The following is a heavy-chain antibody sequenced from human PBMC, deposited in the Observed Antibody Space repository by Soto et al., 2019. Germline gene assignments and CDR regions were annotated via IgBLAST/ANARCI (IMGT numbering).Heavy chain of an antibody. J-gene: IGHJ6*02. D-gene: IGHD3-3*01. V-gene: IGHV3-30*18. CDR3: AKDLSGYDFWSGYTYYYYGMDV. CDR2: ISYDGSNK. CDR1: GFTFSSYG. Sequence: GGSLRLSCAASGFTFSSYGMHWVRQAPGKGLEWVAVISYDGSNKYYADSVKGRFTISRDNSKNTLYLQMNSLRAEDTAVYYCAKDLSGYDFWSGYTYYYYGMDVWGQGTTVTVSS.